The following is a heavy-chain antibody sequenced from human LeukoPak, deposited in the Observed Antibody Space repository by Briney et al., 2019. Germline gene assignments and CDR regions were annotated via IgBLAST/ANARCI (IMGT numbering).Heavy chain of an antibody. CDR1: GGSISSGGYY. CDR2: IYHSGST. D-gene: IGHD3-10*01. Sequence: SQTLSLTCTISGGSISSGGYYWSWTRQPPGKGLEWIGYIYHSGSTYYNPSLKSRVTISVDRSKNQFSLKLSSVTAADTAVYYCARYLSSGSSYNALGYWGQGTLLTVSS. V-gene: IGHV4-30-2*01. CDR3: ARYLSSGSSYNALGY. J-gene: IGHJ4*02.